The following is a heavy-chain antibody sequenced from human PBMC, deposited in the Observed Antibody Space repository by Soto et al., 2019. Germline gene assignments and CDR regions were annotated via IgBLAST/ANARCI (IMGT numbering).Heavy chain of an antibody. V-gene: IGHV1-18*01. J-gene: IGHJ6*02. CDR3: ARDRIVVVPAAIGPYYYYGMDV. CDR2: ISAYNGNT. D-gene: IGHD2-2*01. Sequence: QVQLVQSGAEVKKPGASVKVSCTASGYTFTSYGISWVRQAPGQGLEWMGWISAYNGNTNYARKLQGRVTMTTDTSTSTAYMELRSLRSDDTAVYYCARDRIVVVPAAIGPYYYYGMDVWGQGTTVTVSS. CDR1: GYTFTSYG.